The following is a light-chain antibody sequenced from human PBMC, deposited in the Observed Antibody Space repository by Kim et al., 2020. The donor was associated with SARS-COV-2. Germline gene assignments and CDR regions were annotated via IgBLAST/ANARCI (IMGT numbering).Light chain of an antibody. Sequence: ASVGDRVTITCRASQSISSYLNWYQQKPGKAPKLLIYAASSLQSGVPSRFSGSGSGTDFTLTISSLQPEDFATYYCQQSYSTPVTFGQGTRLEIK. J-gene: IGKJ5*01. V-gene: IGKV1-39*01. CDR2: AAS. CDR1: QSISSY. CDR3: QQSYSTPVT.